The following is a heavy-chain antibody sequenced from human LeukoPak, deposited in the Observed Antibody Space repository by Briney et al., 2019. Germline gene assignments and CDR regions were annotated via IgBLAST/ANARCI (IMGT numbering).Heavy chain of an antibody. CDR1: GGSISSYY. J-gene: IGHJ3*02. D-gene: IGHD3-22*01. CDR3: AGYYYDSSGWAGYAFDI. V-gene: IGHV4-4*07. Sequence: PSETLSLTCTVSGGSISSYYWSWIRQPAGKGLEWIGRIYTSGSTNYNPSLKSRVTMSVDTSKNQFSLKLSSVTAADTAVYYCAGYYYDSSGWAGYAFDIWGQGTMVTVSS. CDR2: IYTSGST.